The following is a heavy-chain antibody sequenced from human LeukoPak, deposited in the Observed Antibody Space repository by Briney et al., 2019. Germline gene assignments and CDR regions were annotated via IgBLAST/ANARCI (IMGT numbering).Heavy chain of an antibody. CDR3: AELRRDCSGGSCYSGYYYYMDV. Sequence: PSETLSLTCAVYGGSFSGYYWSWLRQPPGKGLEWIGENNHSGSTNYNPSLKSRVTISVDTSKNQFSLKLSSVTAADTAVYYCAELRRDCSGGSCYSGYYYYMDVWGKGTTVTVSS. CDR1: GGSFSGYY. D-gene: IGHD2-15*01. V-gene: IGHV4-34*01. J-gene: IGHJ6*03. CDR2: NNHSGST.